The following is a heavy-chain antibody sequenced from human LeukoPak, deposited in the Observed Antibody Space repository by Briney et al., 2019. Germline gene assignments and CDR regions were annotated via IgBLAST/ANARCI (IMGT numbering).Heavy chain of an antibody. CDR1: GYNFINYW. D-gene: IGHD3-3*01. CDR3: ARHRYYDFWSGSGASYNYGMDV. CDR2: IHPDDSDT. V-gene: IGHV5-51*01. J-gene: IGHJ6*02. Sequence: PGESLNISCKGSGYNFINYWIGWVRQMPGKGLEWMGIIHPDDSDTRYSPSFQGQVTISADKSITTAFLQWSSLQASDTAIYYCARHRYYDFWSGSGASYNYGMDVWGQGTTVTVSS.